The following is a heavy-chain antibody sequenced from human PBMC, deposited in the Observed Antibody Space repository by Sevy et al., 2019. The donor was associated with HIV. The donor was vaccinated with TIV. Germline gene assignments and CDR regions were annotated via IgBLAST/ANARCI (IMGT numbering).Heavy chain of an antibody. Sequence: GGSLRLSCAASGFTFSTYAMNWVRQAPGKGLEWVSSISTNGGSAYYPDSVEGRFTISRDNSKNTLYLQMNSLRADDTAVYYCAKGYCSGGSCPRDYYYYGMDVWGQGTTVTVSS. J-gene: IGHJ6*02. V-gene: IGHV3-23*01. CDR2: ISTNGGSA. CDR1: GFTFSTYA. CDR3: AKGYCSGGSCPRDYYYYGMDV. D-gene: IGHD2-15*01.